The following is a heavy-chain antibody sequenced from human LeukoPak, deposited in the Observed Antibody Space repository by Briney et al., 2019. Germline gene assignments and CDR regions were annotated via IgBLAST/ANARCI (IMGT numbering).Heavy chain of an antibody. J-gene: IGHJ4*02. V-gene: IGHV3-11*06. CDR3: ASQMQRIDY. Sequence: PGGSLRLSCAASGFTFSDYYMSWIRQAPGKGLEWVSSISSSSSYIYYADSVKGRFTISRDNAKNSLYLQMNSLRAEDTAVYYCASQMQRIDYWGQGTLVTVSS. D-gene: IGHD5-24*01. CDR2: ISSSSSYI. CDR1: GFTFSDYY.